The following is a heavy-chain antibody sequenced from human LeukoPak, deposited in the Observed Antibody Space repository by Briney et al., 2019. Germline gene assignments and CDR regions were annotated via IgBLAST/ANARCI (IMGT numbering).Heavy chain of an antibody. Sequence: PGGSLRLSCAASGFMFSSYAMSWVRQAPGKGVEWVSSISGGGSNTYFADSVKGRFSVSRDNSKNTLYLQMNSLRAEDTATYYCAKGCRSANCDEGRWFDPWGQGTLVIVSS. V-gene: IGHV3-23*01. D-gene: IGHD2-2*01. CDR3: AKGCRSANCDEGRWFDP. J-gene: IGHJ5*02. CDR2: ISGGGSNT. CDR1: GFMFSSYA.